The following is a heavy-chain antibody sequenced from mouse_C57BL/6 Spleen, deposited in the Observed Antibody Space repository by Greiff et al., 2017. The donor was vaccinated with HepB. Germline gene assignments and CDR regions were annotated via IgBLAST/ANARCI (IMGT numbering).Heavy chain of an antibody. CDR2: IYPGDGDT. J-gene: IGHJ3*01. Sequence: VKLMESGPELVKPGASVKIPCKASGYAFSSSWMNWVKQRPGKGLEWIGRIYPGDGDTNYNGKFKGKATLTADKSSSTAYMQLSSLTSEDSAVYFCAREGLLRRFAYWGQGTLVTVSA. V-gene: IGHV1-82*01. CDR1: GYAFSSSW. CDR3: AREGLLRRFAY. D-gene: IGHD1-1*01.